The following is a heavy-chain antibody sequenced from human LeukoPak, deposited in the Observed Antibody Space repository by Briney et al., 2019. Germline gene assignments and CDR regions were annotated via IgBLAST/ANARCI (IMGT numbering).Heavy chain of an antibody. CDR3: AREGGTAVAGTGGVDY. CDR1: GYTFTSYG. J-gene: IGHJ4*02. CDR2: ISAYNGNT. D-gene: IGHD6-19*01. Sequence: ASVKVSCKASGYTFTSYGISWVRQAPGQGLEWMGWISAYNGNTNYAQKLQGRVTMTTDTSTSTAYMELRSLRSDDTAVYYCAREGGTAVAGTGGVDYWGQGTLVTVSS. V-gene: IGHV1-18*04.